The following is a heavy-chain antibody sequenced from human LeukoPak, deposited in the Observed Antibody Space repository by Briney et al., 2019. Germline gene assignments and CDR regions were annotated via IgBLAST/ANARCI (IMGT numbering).Heavy chain of an antibody. CDR2: IYNSESV. Sequence: PSETLSLTCTVSGGSINGYYWSWIRQPAGKGLEWIGRIYNSESVNYNPSLKSRVTMSIDTSKNQFSLKLNSVTAADTAVYYCARDRSSSNTRDWFDPWGQGALVTVSS. CDR1: GGSINGYY. CDR3: ARDRSSSNTRDWFDP. D-gene: IGHD6-13*01. J-gene: IGHJ5*02. V-gene: IGHV4-4*07.